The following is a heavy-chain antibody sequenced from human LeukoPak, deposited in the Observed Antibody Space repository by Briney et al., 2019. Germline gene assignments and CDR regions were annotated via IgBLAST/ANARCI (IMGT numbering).Heavy chain of an antibody. J-gene: IGHJ4*02. CDR1: GCTFDDYG. CDR3: AREYSGYDLGYYFDY. V-gene: IGHV3-20*04. CDR2: INWNGGST. D-gene: IGHD5-12*01. Sequence: PGGSLRLSCAASGCTFDDYGMSWVRQAPGKGLEWVCGINWNGGSTGYADSVKGRFTISRDNAKNSLYLQMNSLRAEDTALYYCAREYSGYDLGYYFDYWGQGTLVTVSS.